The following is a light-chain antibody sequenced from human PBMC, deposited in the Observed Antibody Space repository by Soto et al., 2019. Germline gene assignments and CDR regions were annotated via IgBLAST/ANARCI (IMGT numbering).Light chain of an antibody. CDR3: QSYDSSLSCVV. V-gene: IGLV1-40*01. CDR2: GNS. CDR1: SSNIGAGYD. Sequence: QPVLTQPPSVSGAPGQRVTISCTGSSSNIGAGYDVHWYQQLPGTAPKLLIYGNSNRPSGVPDRFSGSKSGTSASLAITGLQAEDEADYYCQSYDSSLSCVVFGGGTQLTVL. J-gene: IGLJ2*01.